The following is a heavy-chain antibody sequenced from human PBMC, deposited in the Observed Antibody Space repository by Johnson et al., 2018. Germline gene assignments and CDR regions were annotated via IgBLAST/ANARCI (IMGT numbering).Heavy chain of an antibody. CDR2: ISGSGVST. J-gene: IGHJ1*01. Sequence: VQLVQSGGGVVQPGGSLRLSCAASGFTFSSYAMSWVRQAPGKGLASVAAISGSGVSTYYAASVKGRFTISRDNSKNPLYLQMSSLRAEDTAVYYCAKSSEYFQHWGQGTLVTVSS. CDR1: GFTFSSYA. CDR3: AKSSEYFQH. V-gene: IGHV3-23*04.